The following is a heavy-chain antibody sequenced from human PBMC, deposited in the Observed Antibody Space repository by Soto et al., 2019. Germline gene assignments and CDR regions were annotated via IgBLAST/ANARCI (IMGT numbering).Heavy chain of an antibody. D-gene: IGHD2-21*01. CDR2: IIPLFGKS. CDR1: GGSFSNSG. CDR3: AKDRAGDMSL. Sequence: QVQLVQSGPEVTKPGSSVKVSCKASGGSFSNSGISWVRQAPGQGLQWIGGIIPLFGKSDYRQEFQGRVTLTTDEPKTTAYMELSSLSSEGSATYYCAKDRAGDMSLWGQGTLVTVSS. J-gene: IGHJ4*02. V-gene: IGHV1-69*05.